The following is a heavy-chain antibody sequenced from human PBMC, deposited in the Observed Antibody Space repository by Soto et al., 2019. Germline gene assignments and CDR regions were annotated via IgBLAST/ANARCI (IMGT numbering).Heavy chain of an antibody. CDR2: INHSGST. Sequence: PSETLSLTCAVYGWSFCGYYWSWILQPPGKGLEWIGEINHSGSTNYNPSLKSRVTISVDTSKNQFSLKLSSVTAADTAVYYCAVEYSGYDSPAYWGKGTLVTVSS. CDR1: GWSFCGYY. D-gene: IGHD5-12*01. J-gene: IGHJ4*02. V-gene: IGHV4-34*01. CDR3: AVEYSGYDSPAY.